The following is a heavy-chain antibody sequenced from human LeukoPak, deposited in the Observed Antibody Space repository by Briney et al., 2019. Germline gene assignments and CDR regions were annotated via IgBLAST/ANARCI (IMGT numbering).Heavy chain of an antibody. Sequence: HPGGSLRLSCAASGFTVSNNCLHWVRQAPGKGLEWVSVIYSGGTTYYANSVKGRFTISRDSSKNTMYLQMNSLRVEDTAMYYCGRDVGPWGQGTLVTVSS. CDR2: IYSGGTT. CDR3: GRDVGP. V-gene: IGHV3-53*01. J-gene: IGHJ5*02. CDR1: GFTVSNNC.